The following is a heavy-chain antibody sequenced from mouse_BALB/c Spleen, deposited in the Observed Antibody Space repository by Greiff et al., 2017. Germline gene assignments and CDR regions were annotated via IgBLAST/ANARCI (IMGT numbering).Heavy chain of an antibody. CDR2: IRLKSNNYAT. D-gene: IGHD1-1*01. J-gene: IGHJ2*01. CDR1: GFTFSNYW. V-gene: IGHV6-6*02. Sequence: EVQRVESGGGLVQPGGSMKLSCVASGFTFSNYWMNWVRQSPEKGLEWVAEIRLKSNNYATHYAESVKGRFTISRDDSKSSVYLQMNNLRAEDTGIYYCTRGSSHFDYWGQGTTLTVSS. CDR3: TRGSSHFDY.